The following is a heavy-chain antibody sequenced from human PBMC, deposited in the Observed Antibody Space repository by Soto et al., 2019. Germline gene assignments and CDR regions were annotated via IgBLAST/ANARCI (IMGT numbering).Heavy chain of an antibody. CDR2: ISAYNGNT. V-gene: IGHV1-18*01. CDR1: GYTFTSYG. Sequence: ASVKVSCKASGYTFTSYGISWVRQAPGQGLEWMGWISAYNGNTNYAQRLQGRVTMTTDTSTSTAYMELRSLRSDDTAVYYCARDGAIVLVPAAIFDPWGQGTLVTVSS. J-gene: IGHJ5*02. D-gene: IGHD2-2*01. CDR3: ARDGAIVLVPAAIFDP.